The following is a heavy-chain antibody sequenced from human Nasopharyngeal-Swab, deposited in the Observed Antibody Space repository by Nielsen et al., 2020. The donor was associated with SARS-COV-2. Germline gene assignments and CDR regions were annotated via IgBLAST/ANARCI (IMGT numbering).Heavy chain of an antibody. J-gene: IGHJ5*02. Sequence: GESLKISCAASGFTFSSYSMNWVRQAPGKGLEWVSSISSSSSYIYYADSVKGRFTISRDNAKNSLYLQMNSLRADDTAVYYCARGGKPITMVRGITPPGENWFDPWGQGTLVTVSS. V-gene: IGHV3-21*04. CDR2: ISSSSSYI. CDR3: ARGGKPITMVRGITPPGENWFDP. D-gene: IGHD3-10*01. CDR1: GFTFSSYS.